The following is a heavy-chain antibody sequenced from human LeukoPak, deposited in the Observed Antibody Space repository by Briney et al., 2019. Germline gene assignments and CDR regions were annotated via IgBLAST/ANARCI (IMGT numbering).Heavy chain of an antibody. CDR3: ARQAISGYDPPPFDS. CDR2: LYYSGST. CDR1: GGSISSSTYY. Sequence: SETLSLTCTVSGGSISSSTYYWGWIRQPPGKGLEWIGNLYYSGSTYYNPSLKSRVTISVDTSKNQFSLKLSSVTAADTAVYYCARQAISGYDPPPFDSWGQGTLVTVST. D-gene: IGHD5-12*01. J-gene: IGHJ4*02. V-gene: IGHV4-39*01.